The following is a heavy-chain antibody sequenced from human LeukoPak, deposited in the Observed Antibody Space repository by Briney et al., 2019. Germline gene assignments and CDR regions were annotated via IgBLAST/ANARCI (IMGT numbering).Heavy chain of an antibody. CDR2: IYFSGTT. CDR3: ARHSSGYSYGHAPFDY. V-gene: IGHV4-39*01. D-gene: IGHD5-18*01. Sequence: SETLSLTCTVSGDSISSSSYYWGWIRQPPGKGLEWIGSIYFSGTTYYNPSLKSRVTMSADTSKKQSSLKLRSVTAADTAVFYCARHSSGYSYGHAPFDYWGQGTLVTVSS. J-gene: IGHJ4*02. CDR1: GDSISSSSYY.